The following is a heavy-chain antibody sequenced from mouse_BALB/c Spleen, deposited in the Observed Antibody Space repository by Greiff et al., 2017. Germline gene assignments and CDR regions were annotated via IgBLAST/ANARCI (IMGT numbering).Heavy chain of an antibody. CDR3: ARRTVGEYFDY. Sequence: VQLQQSGAELAKPGASVKISCKASGYTFTNYWLGWVKQRPGHGLEWIGDIYPGGGYTNYNEKFKGKATLTADTSSSTAYMQLSSLTSEDSAVYFCARRTVGEYFDYWGQGTTLTVSS. V-gene: IGHV1-63*02. CDR2: IYPGGGYT. CDR1: GYTFTNYW. D-gene: IGHD1-1*01. J-gene: IGHJ2*01.